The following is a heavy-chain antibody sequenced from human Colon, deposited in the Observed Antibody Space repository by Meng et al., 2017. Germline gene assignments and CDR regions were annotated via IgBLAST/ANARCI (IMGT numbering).Heavy chain of an antibody. V-gene: IGHV3-11*04. CDR1: GFKFSDYY. D-gene: IGHD2-8*02. CDR2: ITTSGNTK. CDR3: ARKGVLAGYPWDL. J-gene: IGHJ6*01. Sequence: GESLKISCAASGFKFSDYYMTWIRQAPGKGLEWVSYITTSGNTKYYADSVKGRFTISRDNAENSMFLQMNTLRHEDTAVYYCARKGVLAGYPWDLWGHGTMVTVSS.